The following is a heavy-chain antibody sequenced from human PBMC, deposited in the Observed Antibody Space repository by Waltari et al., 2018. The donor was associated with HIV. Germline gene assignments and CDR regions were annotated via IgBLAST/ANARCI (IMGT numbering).Heavy chain of an antibody. J-gene: IGHJ5*02. CDR3: ARVYHDGNWFDP. CDR2: INTKTENP. D-gene: IGHD1-1*01. Sequence: QVQLVQSESELKEPGASVKVSCKASGYAFTTHAINWVRQAPGQGLEWMGWINTKTENPTYAQAFTGRLVLSLDTSVSTAYLQISSLKAEDTAVYYCARVYHDGNWFDPWGQGTLVTVSS. V-gene: IGHV7-4-1*02. CDR1: GYAFTTHA.